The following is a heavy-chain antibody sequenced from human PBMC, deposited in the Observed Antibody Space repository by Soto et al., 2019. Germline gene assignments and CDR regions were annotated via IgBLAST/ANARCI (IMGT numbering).Heavy chain of an antibody. Sequence: GGSLRLSCAASGFTFSSYGMHWVRQAPGKGLEWVAVIWYDGSNKYYADSVKGRFTISRDNSKNTLYLQMNSLRAEDTAVYYCARPHIVATINGMDVWGQGTTVTVSS. D-gene: IGHD5-12*01. CDR1: GFTFSSYG. CDR2: IWYDGSNK. J-gene: IGHJ6*02. CDR3: ARPHIVATINGMDV. V-gene: IGHV3-33*01.